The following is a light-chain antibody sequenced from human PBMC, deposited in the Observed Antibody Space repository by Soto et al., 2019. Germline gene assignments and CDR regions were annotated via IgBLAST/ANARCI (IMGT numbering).Light chain of an antibody. Sequence: VVMTQSPLSLSVTLGQTASISCRSSQGLVYSDGNTFLNWFHQRPGQSPRRLIYQVSNRDSGVPDRFSGSGSGTDYTLTISRVEAEDVGIYYCVQGTHWPWTFGQGTKVEIK. V-gene: IGKV2-30*01. CDR3: VQGTHWPWT. J-gene: IGKJ1*01. CDR2: QVS. CDR1: QGLVYSDGNTF.